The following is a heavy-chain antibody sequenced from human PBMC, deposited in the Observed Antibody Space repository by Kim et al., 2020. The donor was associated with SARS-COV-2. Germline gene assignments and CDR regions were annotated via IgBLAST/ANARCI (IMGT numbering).Heavy chain of an antibody. CDR2: VYYSGST. V-gene: IGHV4-39*01. CDR3: ARLDRTGIGGSGWFDP. D-gene: IGHD1-1*01. CDR1: GGSISRSNSH. J-gene: IGHJ5*02. Sequence: SETLSLTCTVSGGSISRSNSHWGWIRQPPGKGLEWIGSVYYSGSTFDNPSLKSRATISVDTSENQHCLKLTSVTAADTAVYYCARLDRTGIGGSGWFDPWGQGTLVTVSS.